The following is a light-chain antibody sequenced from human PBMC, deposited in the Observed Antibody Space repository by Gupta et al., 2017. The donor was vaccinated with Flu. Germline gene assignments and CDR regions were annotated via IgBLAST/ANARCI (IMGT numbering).Light chain of an antibody. Sequence: EIMMTQSPGTLSVSPGEGATLSCRASQEIAGNLAWYQQKPGQAPRLLLSGASTRATGTPARFSGSRSGTEFTLTISSLQSEDFAVYYCQQYNNWPLTFGGGTKVEIK. CDR2: GAS. CDR1: QEIAGN. J-gene: IGKJ4*01. V-gene: IGKV3-15*01. CDR3: QQYNNWPLT.